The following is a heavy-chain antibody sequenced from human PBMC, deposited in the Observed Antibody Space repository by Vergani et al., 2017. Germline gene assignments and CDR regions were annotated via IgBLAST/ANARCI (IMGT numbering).Heavy chain of an antibody. CDR2: INHSGST. CDR1: GGSFSGYY. V-gene: IGHV4-34*01. Sequence: QVQLQQWGAGLLKPSETLSLTCAVYGGSFSGYYWSWIRQPPGKGLEWIGEINHSGSTNYNPSLKSRVTISVDTSKNQFSLKLSSVTAADTAVDYCVRGRVLYDIVTGYYGYFDYWGQGTLVTVSS. D-gene: IGHD3-9*01. CDR3: VRGRVLYDIVTGYYGYFDY. J-gene: IGHJ4*02.